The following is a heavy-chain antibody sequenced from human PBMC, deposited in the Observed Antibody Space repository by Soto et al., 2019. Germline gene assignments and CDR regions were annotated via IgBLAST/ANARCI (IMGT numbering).Heavy chain of an antibody. CDR3: ARGHITMIVPGY. Sequence: PGGSRRLSCAASGFTFSSYSMNWVRQAPGKGLEWVSSISSSSSYIYYADSVKGRFTISRDNAKNSLYLQMNSLRAEDTAVYYCARGHITMIVPGYWGQGTLVTVSS. CDR2: ISSSSSYI. V-gene: IGHV3-21*01. CDR1: GFTFSSYS. D-gene: IGHD3-22*01. J-gene: IGHJ4*02.